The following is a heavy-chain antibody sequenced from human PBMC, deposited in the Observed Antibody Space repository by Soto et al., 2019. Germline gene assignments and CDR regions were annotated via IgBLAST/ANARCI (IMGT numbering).Heavy chain of an antibody. CDR3: ARDPIAAAGPLPFDY. V-gene: IGHV1-2*02. CDR2: INPNSGGT. Sequence: ASVKVSCKASGCTFTGYYMHWVRQAPGQGLEWMGWINPNSGGTNYAQKFQGRFTISRDNAKNSLYLQMNSLRAEDTAVYYCARDPIAAAGPLPFDYWGQGTLVTVSS. CDR1: GCTFTGYY. D-gene: IGHD6-13*01. J-gene: IGHJ4*02.